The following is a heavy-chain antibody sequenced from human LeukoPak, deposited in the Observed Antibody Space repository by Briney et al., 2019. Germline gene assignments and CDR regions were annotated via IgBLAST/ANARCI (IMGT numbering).Heavy chain of an antibody. D-gene: IGHD3-10*01. Sequence: SETLSLTCAVYGGSFSGYYWSWIRQPPGKGLEWIGEINHSGSTNYNPSLKSRVTISVDTSKNQFSLKLSSVTAADTAVYYCASGAEYGSGSYFDYWGQGTLVTVSS. J-gene: IGHJ4*02. CDR1: GGSFSGYY. CDR2: INHSGST. V-gene: IGHV4-34*01. CDR3: ASGAEYGSGSYFDY.